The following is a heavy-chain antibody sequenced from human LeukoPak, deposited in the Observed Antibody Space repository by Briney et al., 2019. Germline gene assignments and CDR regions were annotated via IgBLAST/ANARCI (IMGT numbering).Heavy chain of an antibody. CDR2: ISSSSSYI. J-gene: IGHJ4*02. CDR1: GFTFSSYS. Sequence: GGSLILSCAASGFTFSSYSMNWVRQAPGKGLEWVSSISSSSSYIYYADSVKGRFTISRDNAKNSLYLQMNSLRAEDTAVYYCARQPYSYGYFDYWGQGTLVTVSS. CDR3: ARQPYSYGYFDY. D-gene: IGHD5-18*01. V-gene: IGHV3-21*01.